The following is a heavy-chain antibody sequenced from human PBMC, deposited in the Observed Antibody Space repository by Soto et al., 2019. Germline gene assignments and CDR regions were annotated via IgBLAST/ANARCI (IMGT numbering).Heavy chain of an antibody. CDR1: GFTFSSYA. J-gene: IGHJ4*02. CDR3: AKLDAVGWTGDY. V-gene: IGHV3-23*01. CDR2: ISGRGDST. Sequence: GGSLRLACAVSGFTFSSYAMSWVRQAPGKGLEWISTISGRGDSTYYADSVKGRFSISRDNSKNTLYLQMNSLRAEDTAVYYCAKLDAVGWTGDYWGQGTLVTVSS. D-gene: IGHD6-19*01.